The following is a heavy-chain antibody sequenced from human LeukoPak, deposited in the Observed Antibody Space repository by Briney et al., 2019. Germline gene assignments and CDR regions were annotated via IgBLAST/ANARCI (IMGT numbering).Heavy chain of an antibody. J-gene: IGHJ5*02. V-gene: IGHV3-53*01. D-gene: IGHD5-24*01. Sequence: GGSLRLSCAASGFTVSSNYMSWVRQAPGKGLEWVPVIYSGGSTYYADSVDGRFTISRDDSENTLYLQMNSLRAEDTAVYYCTRNPERTWFDPWGQGTLVTVSS. CDR3: TRNPERTWFDP. CDR2: IYSGGST. CDR1: GFTVSSNY.